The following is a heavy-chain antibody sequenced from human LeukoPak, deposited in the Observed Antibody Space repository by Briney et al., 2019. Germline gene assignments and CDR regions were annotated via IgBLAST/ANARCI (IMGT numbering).Heavy chain of an antibody. Sequence: ASVTVSRKASGYTFTGYYMHWVRQAPGQGLEWMGWINPNSGGTNYAQKFQGRVTMTRDTSISTAYMELSRLRSDDTAVYYCARSYDSSGYSDYWGQVALVTVSS. V-gene: IGHV1-2*02. CDR1: GYTFTGYY. CDR3: ARSYDSSGYSDY. CDR2: INPNSGGT. J-gene: IGHJ4*02. D-gene: IGHD3-22*01.